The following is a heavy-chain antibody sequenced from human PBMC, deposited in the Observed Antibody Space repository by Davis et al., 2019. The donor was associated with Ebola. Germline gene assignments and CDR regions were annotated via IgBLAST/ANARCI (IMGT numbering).Heavy chain of an antibody. Sequence: MPSETLSLTCTVSGYSISSGYYWGWIRQPPGKGLEWIGSIYYRGTTYYTLSLKSRVTISVDTSKNQFSLKVTSVSAADTAVYYCATRRLSFEAIDYWGQGTLVTVSS. V-gene: IGHV4-38-2*02. CDR3: ATRRLSFEAIDY. CDR2: IYYRGTT. J-gene: IGHJ4*02. D-gene: IGHD1-26*01. CDR1: GYSISSGYY.